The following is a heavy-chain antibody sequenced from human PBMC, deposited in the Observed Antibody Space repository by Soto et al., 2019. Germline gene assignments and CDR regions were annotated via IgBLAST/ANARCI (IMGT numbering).Heavy chain of an antibody. D-gene: IGHD4-17*01. CDR3: VGEVYSDYEYDGFDV. J-gene: IGHJ3*01. Sequence: EVQLVESGGGLVQPGGSLRLSCGASGFTFRRHWMHWVRQIPGKGLMWVSRINTDGSGTSYADSVEGRFTISRDNAKNTLYLQMNSLRAEDSAVYSCVGEVYSDYEYDGFDVWGQGTTVAVSS. CDR2: INTDGSGT. CDR1: GFTFRRHW. V-gene: IGHV3-74*01.